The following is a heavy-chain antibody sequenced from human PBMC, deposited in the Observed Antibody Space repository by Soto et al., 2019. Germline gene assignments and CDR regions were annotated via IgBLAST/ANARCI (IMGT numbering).Heavy chain of an antibody. CDR2: IKSKTDGGTT. CDR3: TTTRCPYCGGDPGHDY. CDR1: GFTFSNAW. J-gene: IGHJ4*02. D-gene: IGHD2-21*02. V-gene: IGHV3-15*07. Sequence: EVQLVESGGGLVKPGGSLRLSCAASGFTFSNAWMNWVRQAPGKGLEWVGRIKSKTDGGTTDYAAPVKGRFTISRDDSKNTLYLQMNRLKTEDTAVYYCTTTRCPYCGGDPGHDYWGEGTLVTVSS.